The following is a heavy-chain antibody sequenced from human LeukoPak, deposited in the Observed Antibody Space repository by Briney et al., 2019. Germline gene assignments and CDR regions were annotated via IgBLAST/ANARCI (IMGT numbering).Heavy chain of an antibody. D-gene: IGHD3-22*01. V-gene: IGHV3-30*04. CDR2: TSFDGSDN. CDR1: GFMFSNYA. J-gene: IGHJ4*02. Sequence: GGSLGLSCVASGFMFSNYAMHWVRQAPGKGLEWVAVTSFDGSDNYYADSVKGRFTISRDDSKNTLYLQMNSLRPNDTAVYYCARAPGTMIVVDYWGQGTLVTVSS. CDR3: ARAPGTMIVVDY.